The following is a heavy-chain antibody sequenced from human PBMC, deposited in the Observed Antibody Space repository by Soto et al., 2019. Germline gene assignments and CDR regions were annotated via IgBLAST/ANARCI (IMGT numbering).Heavy chain of an antibody. D-gene: IGHD3-22*01. CDR3: ARERSRYDRSGYYRPDY. CDR2: IIPILGTP. V-gene: IGHV1-69*10. CDR1: GDTFSSYA. J-gene: IGHJ4*02. Sequence: SVKVSCKASGDTFSSYAISWVRQAPGQGLEWMGGIIPILGTPNYAQKFQGRVTITADKSTSTAYMELSSLRSEDTAVYYCARERSRYDRSGYYRPDYWGQGTLVTVSS.